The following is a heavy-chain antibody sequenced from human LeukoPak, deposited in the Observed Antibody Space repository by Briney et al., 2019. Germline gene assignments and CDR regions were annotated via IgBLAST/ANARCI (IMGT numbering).Heavy chain of an antibody. CDR1: GGSFSDYY. D-gene: IGHD2-15*01. CDR3: AREVRYCSGGSCLGVNWFDP. CDR2: INHSGST. Sequence: PSETLSLTCAVYGGSFSDYYWSRIRQPPGKGLEWIGEINHSGSTNYNPSLKSRVTISVDTSKNQFSLKLSSVTAADTALYYCAREVRYCSGGSCLGVNWFDPWGQGTLVTVSS. V-gene: IGHV4-34*01. J-gene: IGHJ5*02.